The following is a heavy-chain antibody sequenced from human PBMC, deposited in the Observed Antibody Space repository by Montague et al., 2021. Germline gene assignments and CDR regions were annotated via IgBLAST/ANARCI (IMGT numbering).Heavy chain of an antibody. CDR2: TSATGGGT. CDR3: AKNRAAPGRSSFDY. J-gene: IGHJ4*02. CDR1: GFTFSGYA. V-gene: IGHV3-23*01. D-gene: IGHD6-13*01. Sequence: SLRLSCAASGFTFSGYAMSWVRQAPGKGLEWVSGTSATGGGTCYADSVKGRFIISRDNSKNTLFLQMNSLRADDTAVYYCAKNRAAPGRSSFDYWGQGTLVTVSS.